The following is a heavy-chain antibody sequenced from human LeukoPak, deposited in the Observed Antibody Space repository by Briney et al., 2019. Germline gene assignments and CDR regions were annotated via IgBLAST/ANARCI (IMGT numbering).Heavy chain of an antibody. Sequence: GGSLRLSCAASGFTFSTFAMIWVRQPPGKGLEWVSSIFPSGGEIHYADSVRGRFTISRDNSKSTLSLQMNSPRAEDTAVYYCAKDRSRYDSSAYDFDYWGQGTLVTVSS. CDR3: AKDRSRYDSSAYDFDY. CDR1: GFTFSTFA. V-gene: IGHV3-23*01. CDR2: IFPSGGEI. D-gene: IGHD3-22*01. J-gene: IGHJ4*02.